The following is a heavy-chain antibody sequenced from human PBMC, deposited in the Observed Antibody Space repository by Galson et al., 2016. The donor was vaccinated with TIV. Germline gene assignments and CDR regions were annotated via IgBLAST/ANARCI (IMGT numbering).Heavy chain of an antibody. Sequence: SLRLSCAASGFTFSSYAMAWVRQAPGKGLEWISSISGSGDSTYYADSVKGRFTISRDNSKNTLFLQMNSLRVEDTAVYYCAKVPSSGFYYYYGMDVWGQGTTVTVSS. CDR2: ISGSGDST. CDR1: GFTFSSYA. V-gene: IGHV3-23*01. D-gene: IGHD3-22*01. CDR3: AKVPSSGFYYYYGMDV. J-gene: IGHJ6*02.